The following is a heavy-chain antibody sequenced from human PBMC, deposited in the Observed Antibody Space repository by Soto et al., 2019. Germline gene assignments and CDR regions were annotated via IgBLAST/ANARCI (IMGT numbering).Heavy chain of an antibody. Sequence: ASVKVSCKASGYTFTSYGISWVRQAPGQGLEWMGWISAYNGITNYAQKLQGRVTMTTDTSTSTAYMELRSLRSDDTAVYYCAREHLRYFDWLLSDDTYLLDYWGQGTLVTVSS. CDR1: GYTFTSYG. D-gene: IGHD3-9*01. V-gene: IGHV1-18*01. CDR2: ISAYNGIT. J-gene: IGHJ4*02. CDR3: AREHLRYFDWLLSDDTYLLDY.